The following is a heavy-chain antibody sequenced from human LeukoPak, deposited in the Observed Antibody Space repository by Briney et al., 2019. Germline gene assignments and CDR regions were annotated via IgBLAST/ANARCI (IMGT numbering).Heavy chain of an antibody. CDR1: GFTFSDYY. CDR3: ATVMVKGLFDY. Sequence: PGGSLRLSCAASGFTFSDYYMSWIRQAPGKGLEWVSYISSSGSTIYYADSVKGRFTSSRDNAKNSLYLQMNSLRAEDTAVYYCATVMVKGLFDYWGQGTLVTVSS. D-gene: IGHD5-18*01. V-gene: IGHV3-11*01. CDR2: ISSSGSTI. J-gene: IGHJ4*02.